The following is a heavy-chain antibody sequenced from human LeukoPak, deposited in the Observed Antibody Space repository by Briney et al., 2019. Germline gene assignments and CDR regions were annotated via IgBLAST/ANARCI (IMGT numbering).Heavy chain of an antibody. D-gene: IGHD2-21*02. CDR1: GGTFSSYV. J-gene: IGHJ4*02. Sequence: ASVKVSCKASGGTFSSYVISWVRQAPGQGLEWMGGIIPIFGTANYAQKFQGRVTITADESTSTAYMDLSSLRSEDTAVYYCARSSQHIVVVTAIGVYFDYWGQGTLVTVSS. CDR2: IIPIFGTA. V-gene: IGHV1-69*13. CDR3: ARSSQHIVVVTAIGVYFDY.